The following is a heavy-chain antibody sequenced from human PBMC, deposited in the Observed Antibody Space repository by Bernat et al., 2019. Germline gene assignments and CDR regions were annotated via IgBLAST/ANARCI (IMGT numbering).Heavy chain of an antibody. J-gene: IGHJ5*02. CDR1: GGSISSGGYS. CDR3: AGSHYDFWSGYYQGDWFDP. CDR2: IYHSGST. Sequence: QLQLQESGSGLVKPSQTLSLTCAVSGGSISSGGYSWSWIRQPPGKGLEWIGYIYHSGSTYYNPSLKSRVTISVDRSKNQFSLKLSSVTAADTAVYYCAGSHYDFWSGYYQGDWFDPWGQGTLVTVSS. V-gene: IGHV4-30-2*01. D-gene: IGHD3-3*01.